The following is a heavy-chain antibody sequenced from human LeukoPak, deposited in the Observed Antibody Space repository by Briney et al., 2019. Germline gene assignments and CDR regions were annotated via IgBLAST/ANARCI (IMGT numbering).Heavy chain of an antibody. Sequence: PGGSLRLSCAASGFTVITNDMTWVRQAPRKGLEWVSVLYSDDNTKYADSVQGRFTISRDNSKNTLYLEMNSLSPDDTAVYYCARGVEPLAANTLAYWGQGTLVTVSS. D-gene: IGHD1-14*01. V-gene: IGHV3-53*01. CDR1: GFTVITND. J-gene: IGHJ4*02. CDR2: LYSDDNT. CDR3: ARGVEPLAANTLAY.